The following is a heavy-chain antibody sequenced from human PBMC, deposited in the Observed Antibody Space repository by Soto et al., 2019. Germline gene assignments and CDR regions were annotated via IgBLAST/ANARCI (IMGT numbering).Heavy chain of an antibody. J-gene: IGHJ6*02. CDR2: IYYTGTT. CDR3: ARDFWFEELSGGYYHYAMDV. CDR1: GGSISSSY. D-gene: IGHD3-10*01. Sequence: LSLTCTVSGGSISSSYWSWIRQPPGKGLEWIGYIYYTGTTYYSPSLKSRVIISVGASKNQFSLKLSSVTAADTAVYYCARDFWFEELSGGYYHYAMDVWGRGTTVTVSS. V-gene: IGHV4-59*01.